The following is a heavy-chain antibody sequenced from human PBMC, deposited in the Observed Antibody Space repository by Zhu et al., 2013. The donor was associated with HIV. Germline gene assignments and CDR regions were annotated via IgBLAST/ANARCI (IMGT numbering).Heavy chain of an antibody. Sequence: QVQLVQSGPEVKRPGSSVKVSCKTSGGSLSSHAISWVRQAPGQGLEWMGVISPIFGAADYAQKFEDRVRITADESTNTVFLEMSSLRSDDTAVYYCASSRIVVVITTYYYYYGMDVWGQGTTVTVSS. CDR2: ISPIFGAA. D-gene: IGHD3-22*01. CDR3: ASSRIVVVITTYYYYYGMDV. J-gene: IGHJ6*02. CDR1: GGSLSSHA. V-gene: IGHV1-69*12.